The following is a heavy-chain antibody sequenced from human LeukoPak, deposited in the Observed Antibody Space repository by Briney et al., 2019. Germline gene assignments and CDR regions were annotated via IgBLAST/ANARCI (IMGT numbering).Heavy chain of an antibody. CDR2: INPSSGGT. Sequence: GASVTVSCKASGNTFPDNYLHWVRQAPGQGPEWMGWINPSSGGTNPAQKFQGRVAMTRDTSISTVYIQLKRLTSDDTAVYYCAGGSSYYFFDYWGQGVLVTVSS. CDR1: GNTFPDNY. D-gene: IGHD6-13*01. V-gene: IGHV1-2*02. CDR3: AGGSSYYFFDY. J-gene: IGHJ4*02.